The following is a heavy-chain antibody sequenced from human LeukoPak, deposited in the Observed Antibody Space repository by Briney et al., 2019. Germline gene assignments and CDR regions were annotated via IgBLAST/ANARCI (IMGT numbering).Heavy chain of an antibody. CDR1: GYRFSDYW. CDR3: ARLISLSSLIRGAGNWFDP. J-gene: IGHJ5*02. D-gene: IGHD3-10*01. V-gene: IGHV5-51*01. CDR2: IYPGDSDT. Sequence: PGESLKISCKGSGYRFSDYWIGWVRQTPGKGLEWMGIIYPGDSDTRYSPSFQGQVTTSADKSISTANLQWSSLKASDTAIYYCARLISLSSLIRGAGNWFDPWGQGTLVTVSS.